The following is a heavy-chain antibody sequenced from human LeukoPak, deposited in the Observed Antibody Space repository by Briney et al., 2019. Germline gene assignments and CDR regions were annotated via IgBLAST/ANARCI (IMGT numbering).Heavy chain of an antibody. J-gene: IGHJ4*02. CDR3: ARGSGVAARWWYFDY. V-gene: IGHV1-2*02. D-gene: IGHD6-6*01. CDR2: INPNSGDT. CDR1: GYTFTDYY. Sequence: ASVKVSCKASGYTFTDYYIHWVRQAPGQGLEWMGWINPNSGDTNYAQKFQGRVTMTRDTSISTAYMELSRLRSDDTAVYCCARGSGVAARWWYFDYWGQGTLVTVSS.